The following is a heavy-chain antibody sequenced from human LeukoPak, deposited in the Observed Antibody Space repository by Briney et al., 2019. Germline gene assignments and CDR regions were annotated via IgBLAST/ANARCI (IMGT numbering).Heavy chain of an antibody. D-gene: IGHD2-2*01. Sequence: ASVKVSCKVSGYTLTELSMHWVRQAPGKGLEWMGGFDPEDGETIYAQKFQGRVTMTEDTSTDTAYMELCSLRSEDTAVYYCARGHPGTCRSTSCYSVDYWGQGTLVTVSS. J-gene: IGHJ4*02. CDR2: FDPEDGET. CDR1: GYTLTELS. V-gene: IGHV1-24*01. CDR3: ARGHPGTCRSTSCYSVDY.